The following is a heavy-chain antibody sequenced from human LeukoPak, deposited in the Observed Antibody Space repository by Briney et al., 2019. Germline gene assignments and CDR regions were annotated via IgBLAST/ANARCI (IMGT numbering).Heavy chain of an antibody. D-gene: IGHD3-9*01. CDR3: ARLRYFDWLLFFDY. CDR1: GFTFSSYA. V-gene: IGHV3-23*01. J-gene: IGHJ4*02. Sequence: GGSLRLSCAASGFTFSSYAMSWVRQAPGKGLEWVSAISGSGGSTYYADSVKGRFTISRDNSKNTLYLQMNSLRAKDTAVYYCARLRYFDWLLFFDYWGQGTLVTVSS. CDR2: ISGSGGST.